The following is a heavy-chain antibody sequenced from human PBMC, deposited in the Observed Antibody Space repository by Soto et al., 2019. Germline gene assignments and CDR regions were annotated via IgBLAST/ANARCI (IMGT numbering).Heavy chain of an antibody. CDR2: IWYDGSNK. J-gene: IGHJ4*02. Sequence: QVQLVESGGGVVQPGRSLRLSCAASGFTFSSYGMHWVRQAPGKGLEWVAVIWYDGSNKYYADSVKGRFTISRDNSKNTLYLQLNSLRAEDTAVYYCAREVYYDFWSGYPDYWGQGTLVTVSS. CDR1: GFTFSSYG. CDR3: AREVYYDFWSGYPDY. V-gene: IGHV3-33*01. D-gene: IGHD3-3*01.